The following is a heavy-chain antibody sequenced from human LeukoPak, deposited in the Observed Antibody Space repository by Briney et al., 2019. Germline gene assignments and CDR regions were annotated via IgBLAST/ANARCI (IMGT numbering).Heavy chain of an antibody. CDR3: ARDDSSGYHMGLKNDY. CDR1: GFTLSSYA. CDR2: IRVIGGST. Sequence: QAGGSLRLSCAPSGFTLSSYAMSWVRPAPGKGLAWVSAIRVIGGSTHYPDFVKGRFTISRDNCKHTLYLQMNSLRAEDTAVYYCARDDSSGYHMGLKNDYWGQGTLVTVSS. D-gene: IGHD3-22*01. J-gene: IGHJ4*02. V-gene: IGHV3-23*01.